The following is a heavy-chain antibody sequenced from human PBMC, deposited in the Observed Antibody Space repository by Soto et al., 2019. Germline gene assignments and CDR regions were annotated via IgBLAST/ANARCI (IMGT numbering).Heavy chain of an antibody. J-gene: IGHJ4*02. Sequence: TLFATCTVSCCSIASAESYWCWIRQHPAKGLAWIGYIYYSGSTYYNPSLKSRLTISFDSSRYQFSLRLSPLTTEDPDLYHSARVWDYAEFYFDHWGQGTLVTGS. D-gene: IGHD4-17*01. V-gene: IGHV4-31*03. CDR1: CCSIASAESY. CDR2: IYYSGST. CDR3: ARVWDYAEFYFDH.